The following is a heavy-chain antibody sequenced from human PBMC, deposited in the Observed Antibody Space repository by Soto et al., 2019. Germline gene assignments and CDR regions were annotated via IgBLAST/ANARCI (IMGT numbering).Heavy chain of an antibody. CDR2: INHSGST. J-gene: IGHJ5*02. D-gene: IGHD3-3*01. CDR1: GGSFSGYY. CDR3: GSGQLFLEWLLDGTPSQP. V-gene: IGHV4-34*01. Sequence: TSETLSLTCAVYGGSFSGYYWSWIRQPPGKGLEWIGEINHSGSTNYNPSLKSRVTISVDPSKNQFSLKLSSVTAAETAVYYCGSGQLFLEWLLDGTPSQPWGPGTPVTVS.